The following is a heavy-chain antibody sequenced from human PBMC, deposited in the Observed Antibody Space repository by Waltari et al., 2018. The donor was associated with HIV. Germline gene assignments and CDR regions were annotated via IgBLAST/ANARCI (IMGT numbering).Heavy chain of an antibody. CDR2: LYYSGTT. CDR3: ATVTSMAHYALDV. D-gene: IGHD5-18*01. V-gene: IGHV4-39*01. CDR1: SDSVTSGDYY. Sequence: LRLQESGPRLVKPSGTLSLTCSVSSDSVTSGDYYWAWIRQPPGQGLEWVGSLYYSGTTFYNPSLSSRVTISMDSSMNQLSLRLTSVTVADSAIYYCATVTSMAHYALDVWGRGTTVTVSS. J-gene: IGHJ6*02.